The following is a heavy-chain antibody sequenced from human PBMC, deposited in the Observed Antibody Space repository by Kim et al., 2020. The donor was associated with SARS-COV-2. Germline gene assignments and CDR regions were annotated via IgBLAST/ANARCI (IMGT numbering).Heavy chain of an antibody. V-gene: IGHV3-9*01. J-gene: IGHJ4*02. CDR1: GFTFDDYA. CDR2: ISWNSGSI. CDR3: AKDRADGYNFAGFDY. D-gene: IGHD5-12*01. Sequence: GGSLRLSCAASGFTFDDYAMHWVRQAPGKGLEWVSGISWNSGSIGYADSVKGRFTISRDNAKNSLYLQMNSLRAEDTALYYCAKDRADGYNFAGFDYWGQGTLVTVSS.